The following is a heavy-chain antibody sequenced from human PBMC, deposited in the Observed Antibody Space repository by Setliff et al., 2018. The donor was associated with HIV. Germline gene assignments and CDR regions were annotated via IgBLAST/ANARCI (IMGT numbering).Heavy chain of an antibody. CDR2: VRYSGST. CDR3: ARQEIGSSSYYYYMDV. D-gene: IGHD6-6*01. V-gene: IGHV4-39*01. Sequence: SETLSLTCTVSGGSISSSHYYWGWIRQPPGKGLEWIGSVRYSGSTYYNPSLKSRGTISADTSKNQFSLKLSSVTAADTAVYFCARQEIGSSSYYYYMDVWGKGTTVTVSS. J-gene: IGHJ6*03. CDR1: GGSISSSHYY.